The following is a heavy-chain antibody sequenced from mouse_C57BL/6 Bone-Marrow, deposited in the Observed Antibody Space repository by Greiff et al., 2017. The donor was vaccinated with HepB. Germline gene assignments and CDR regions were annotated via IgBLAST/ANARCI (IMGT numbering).Heavy chain of an antibody. Sequence: QVQLQQPGAELVKPGASVKLSCKASGYTFTSYWMHWVKQRPGQGLEWIGMIHPNSGSTNYNEKFKSKATLTVDKSSSTAYMQLISLTSEDSAVYYCARSGWLLPYYFDYWGQGTTLTVSS. CDR1: GYTFTSYW. CDR2: IHPNSGST. D-gene: IGHD2-3*01. J-gene: IGHJ2*01. CDR3: ARSGWLLPYYFDY. V-gene: IGHV1-64*01.